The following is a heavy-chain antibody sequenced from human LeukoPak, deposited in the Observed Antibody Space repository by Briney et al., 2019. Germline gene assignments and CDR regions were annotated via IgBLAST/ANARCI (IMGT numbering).Heavy chain of an antibody. D-gene: IGHD6-19*01. CDR2: IYYSGST. CDR3: ARAGFSSGWYYFDY. CDR1: GGSISSYY. J-gene: IGHJ4*02. V-gene: IGHV4-59*01. Sequence: SETLSLTCTVSGGSISSYYWSWIRQPPGKGLEWIGYIYYSGSTNYNPSLKSRVTISVDTSKNQFSLKLSSVTAADTAVYYCARAGFSSGWYYFDYWGQGTLVTVSS.